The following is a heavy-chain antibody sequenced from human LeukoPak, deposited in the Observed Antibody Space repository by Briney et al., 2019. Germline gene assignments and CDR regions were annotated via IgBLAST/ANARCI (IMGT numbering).Heavy chain of an antibody. CDR2: IYTSGST. CDR3: ARGGLRWDDAFDI. Sequence: SETLSLTCSVSGGSISSTNYYWGWIRQPPGKGLEWIGRIYTSGSTNYNPSLKSRVTISVDTSKNQFSLKLSSVTAADTAVYYCARGGLRWDDAFDIWGQGTMVTVSS. D-gene: IGHD4-23*01. CDR1: GGSISSTNYY. J-gene: IGHJ3*02. V-gene: IGHV4-39*07.